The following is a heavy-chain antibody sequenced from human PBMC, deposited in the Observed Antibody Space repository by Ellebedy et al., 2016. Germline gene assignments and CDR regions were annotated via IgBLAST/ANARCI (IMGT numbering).Heavy chain of an antibody. V-gene: IGHV3-30-3*01. Sequence: GESLKISCAASGFIFSSYAMHWVRQAPGKGLEWVAVISYDGSNKYYADSVKGRFTISRDNSKNTLYLQMNSLRAEDTAVYYCARDRIAARLGLFLDNWGQGTLVTVSS. CDR1: GFIFSSYA. CDR3: ARDRIAARLGLFLDN. J-gene: IGHJ4*02. CDR2: ISYDGSNK. D-gene: IGHD6-6*01.